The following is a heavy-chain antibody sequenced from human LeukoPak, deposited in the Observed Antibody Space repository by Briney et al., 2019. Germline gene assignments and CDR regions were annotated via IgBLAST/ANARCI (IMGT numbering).Heavy chain of an antibody. J-gene: IGHJ4*02. CDR2: INPNSGGT. V-gene: IGHV1-2*02. D-gene: IGHD3-10*01. CDR3: ARDYGPSGSGELSGLWSY. CDR1: GYTFTGYY. Sequence: ASVKVACKASGYTFTGYYMHWVRQAPGQGLEWMGWINPNSGGTNYAQKFQGRVTMTRDTSISTAYMELSRLRSDDTAVYYCARDYGPSGSGELSGLWSYWGQGTLVTVSS.